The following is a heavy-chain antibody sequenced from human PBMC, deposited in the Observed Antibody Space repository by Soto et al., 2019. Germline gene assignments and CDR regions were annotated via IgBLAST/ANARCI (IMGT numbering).Heavy chain of an antibody. CDR3: ARDARGTRGFDEMDI. J-gene: IGHJ6*02. D-gene: IGHD3-9*01. V-gene: IGHV1-2*02. CDR2: INPNSGDT. CDR1: GYIFTGYH. Sequence: ASVKVSCKASGYIFTGYHIHWVRQAPGRGLEWMGWINPNSGDTEYAQNFQGRVTMTRDTSFNLVYMEMSGLMSDDTAVYYCARDARGTRGFDEMDIWGQGTAVTVS.